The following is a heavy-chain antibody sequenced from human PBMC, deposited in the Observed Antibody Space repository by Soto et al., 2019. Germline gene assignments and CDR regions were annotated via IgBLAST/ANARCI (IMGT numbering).Heavy chain of an antibody. CDR1: GFTVSSNY. J-gene: IGHJ6*02. Sequence: EVQLVESGGGLIQPGGSLRLSCAASGFTVSSNYMSWVRQAPGKGLAWVSVIYSGGSTYYADSVKGRFTISRDNSKNTLYLQMNSLRAEDTAVYYCARNREDTYYDFWSGTSHYYYGMDVWGQGTMVTVSS. CDR3: ARNREDTYYDFWSGTSHYYYGMDV. CDR2: IYSGGST. V-gene: IGHV3-53*01. D-gene: IGHD3-3*01.